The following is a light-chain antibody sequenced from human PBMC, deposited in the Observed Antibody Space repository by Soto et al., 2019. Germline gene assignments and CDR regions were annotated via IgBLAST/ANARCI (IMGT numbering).Light chain of an antibody. CDR1: SSDVGDYNY. CDR2: EVS. CDR3: TSYTNSSPVV. J-gene: IGLJ2*01. Sequence: QSALTQPASVSGSPGQSITISYTGSSSDVGDYNYVSWYQQHPGKAPKLMIYEVSNRPSGVSNRFSGSKSGNTAYLTISGLQAEDEADYYCTSYTNSSPVVFGGGTKVTVL. V-gene: IGLV2-14*01.